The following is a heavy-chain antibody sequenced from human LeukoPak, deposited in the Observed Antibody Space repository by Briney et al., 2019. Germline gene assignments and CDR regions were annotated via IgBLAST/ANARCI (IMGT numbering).Heavy chain of an antibody. CDR3: ARGATVDSRYYFDY. V-gene: IGHV3-21*01. Sequence: GGSLRLSCAASGFTFSSYSMNWVRQAAGKGLEWVSSISSSSSYIYYADSVKGRFTISRDNAKNSLYLQMNSLRAEDTAVYYCARGATVDSRYYFDYWGQGTLVTVSS. J-gene: IGHJ4*02. CDR1: GFTFSSYS. D-gene: IGHD4-23*01. CDR2: ISSSSSYI.